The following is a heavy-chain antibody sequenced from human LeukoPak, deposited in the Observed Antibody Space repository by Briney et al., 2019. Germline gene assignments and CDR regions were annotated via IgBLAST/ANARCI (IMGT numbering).Heavy chain of an antibody. Sequence: GGSLRLSCAASGFTFSSYWMSWVRQAPGKGLEWVANIKQDGSEKYYVDSVKGRFTISRDNAKNSLYLQMNSLSAEDTAVYYCARDLYDSSGYYSRLDYWGQGTLVTVSS. CDR2: IKQDGSEK. D-gene: IGHD3-22*01. V-gene: IGHV3-7*01. CDR1: GFTFSSYW. J-gene: IGHJ4*02. CDR3: ARDLYDSSGYYSRLDY.